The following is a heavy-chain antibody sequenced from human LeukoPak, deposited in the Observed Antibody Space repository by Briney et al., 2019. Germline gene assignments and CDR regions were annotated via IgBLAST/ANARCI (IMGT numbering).Heavy chain of an antibody. D-gene: IGHD2-15*01. J-gene: IGHJ4*02. CDR2: INHSGST. CDR1: GGSFSGYY. V-gene: IGHV4-34*01. Sequence: PSETLSLTCAVYGGSFSGYYWSWIRQPPGKGLEWIGEINHSGSTNYNPSLKSRVTISVDTSKNQFSLELSSVTAADTAVYYCARGRGYCSGGSCYVFDYWGQGTLVTVSS. CDR3: ARGRGYCSGGSCYVFDY.